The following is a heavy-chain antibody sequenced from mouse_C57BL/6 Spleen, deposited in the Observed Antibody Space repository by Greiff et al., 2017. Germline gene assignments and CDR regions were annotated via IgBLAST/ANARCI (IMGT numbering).Heavy chain of an antibody. CDR1: GYTFTSYW. D-gene: IGHD3-3*01. J-gene: IGHJ3*01. CDR2: IHPSDSYT. V-gene: IGHV1-50*01. Sequence: QVQLQQPGAELVKPGASVKLSCKASGYTFTSYWMQWVKQRPGQGLEWIGEIHPSDSYTNYNQKFKGKATLTVDTSSSTAYMQLSSLTSEDSAVYYCARGGTWGFAYWGQGTLVTVSA. CDR3: ARGGTWGFAY.